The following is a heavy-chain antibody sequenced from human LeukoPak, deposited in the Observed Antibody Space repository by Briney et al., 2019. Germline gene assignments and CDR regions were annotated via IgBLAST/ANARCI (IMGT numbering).Heavy chain of an antibody. D-gene: IGHD3-3*01. CDR3: AREGLVDYDFWSGYYTSDY. J-gene: IGHJ4*02. Sequence: GGSLRLSCAASGFTFSDYYMSWIRQAPGKGLEWVSYISSNGSTIYYADSVKGRFTISRDNAKNSLYLQMNSLRAEDTAVYYCAREGLVDYDFWSGYYTSDYWGQGTLVTVSS. CDR1: GFTFSDYY. CDR2: ISSNGSTI. V-gene: IGHV3-11*04.